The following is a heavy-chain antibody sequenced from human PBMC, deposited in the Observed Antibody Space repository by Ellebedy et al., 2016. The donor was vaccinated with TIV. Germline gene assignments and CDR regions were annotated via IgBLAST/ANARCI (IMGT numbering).Heavy chain of an antibody. J-gene: IGHJ4*02. CDR1: GGSIASPTSY. D-gene: IGHD6-19*01. V-gene: IGHV4-39*01. CDR2: ADYPAII. CDR3: ARQGHSSGWYVGEYYFDY. Sequence: MPSETLSLTCTVSGGSIASPTSYCSWFRLPPGKGLEWIYSADYPAIIVSSLSLKNRVTISVDTSKNQFSLKVNSVTAADTAVYYYARQGHSSGWYVGEYYFDYWGQGTLVTVSS.